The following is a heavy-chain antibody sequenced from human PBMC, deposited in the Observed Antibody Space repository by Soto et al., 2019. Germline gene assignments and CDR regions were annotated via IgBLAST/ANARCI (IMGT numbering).Heavy chain of an antibody. CDR2: IDGDGSST. J-gene: IGHJ3*02. Sequence: GGSLRLSCAASGCTFSSYWMHWVRQVPGKGLVWVSRIDGDGSSTTYADSVKGRFTVSRDNAKNTLYLQMNSLRAEDTAVYYCARGEWLQLPGDAFDIWGQGTMVTVSS. CDR1: GCTFSSYW. D-gene: IGHD5-12*01. CDR3: ARGEWLQLPGDAFDI. V-gene: IGHV3-74*01.